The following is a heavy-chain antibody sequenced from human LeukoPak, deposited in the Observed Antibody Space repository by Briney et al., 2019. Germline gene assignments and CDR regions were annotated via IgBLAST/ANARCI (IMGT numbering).Heavy chain of an antibody. CDR2: IKSNTDGGTT. J-gene: IGHJ4*02. V-gene: IGHV3-15*01. D-gene: IGHD2-15*01. CDR1: GFTFSNAW. CDR3: TTDYGSGGSYYDLDY. Sequence: PGGSLRLSCAASGFTFSNAWMSWVRQAPGKRLEWVGRIKSNTDGGTTDYAAPVKRRFTISRDDSKNTLYLQMNSQKTEDTAVYYCTTDYGSGGSYYDLDYWGQGTLVTVSS.